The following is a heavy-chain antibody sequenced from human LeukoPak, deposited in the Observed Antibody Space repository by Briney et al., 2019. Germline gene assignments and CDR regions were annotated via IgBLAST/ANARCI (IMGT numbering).Heavy chain of an antibody. CDR2: INTRTGNP. CDR1: GYTFTKYA. CDR3: ARVSFDY. J-gene: IGHJ4*02. Sequence: GASVQVSCKASGYTFTKYAMNWVRQAPGHGLEWMRWINTRTGNPTYAQGFTGRFVFSLDTSVSTAYVQISSLKAEDTAVYYCARVSFDYWGQGTLVTVSS. V-gene: IGHV7-4-1*02.